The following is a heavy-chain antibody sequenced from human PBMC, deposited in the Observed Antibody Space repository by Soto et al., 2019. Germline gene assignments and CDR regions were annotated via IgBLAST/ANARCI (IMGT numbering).Heavy chain of an antibody. CDR1: GGTFSSYA. CDR2: IIPIFGTA. CDR3: ARDGIVVVPAAVYYYYGMDV. J-gene: IGHJ6*02. Sequence: SVKVSCKASGGTFSSYAISWVRQAPGQGLEWMGGIIPIFGTANYAQKFQGRVTITADESTSTAYKELSSLRSEDTAVYYCARDGIVVVPAAVYYYYGMDVWGQGTTVTVSS. D-gene: IGHD2-2*01. V-gene: IGHV1-69*13.